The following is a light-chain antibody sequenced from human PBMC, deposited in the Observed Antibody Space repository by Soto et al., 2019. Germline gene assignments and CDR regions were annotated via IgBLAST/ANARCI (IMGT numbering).Light chain of an antibody. V-gene: IGKV1-27*01. CDR3: QRYNSAPWA. CDR1: QGISNY. Sequence: DIQMTQSPSSLSASVGDRVTITCRASQGISNYLAWYQQKPGKVPKLLIYAASTLQSGVPSRFSGRGSGTDFTLTISRLPPEDVATYYFQRYNSAPWAFGQGTKVEIK. CDR2: AAS. J-gene: IGKJ1*01.